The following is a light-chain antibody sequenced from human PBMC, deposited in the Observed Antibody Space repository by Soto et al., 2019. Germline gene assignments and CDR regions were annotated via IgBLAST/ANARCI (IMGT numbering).Light chain of an antibody. CDR3: SSFTSSSTLV. Sequence: QSVLTQPASVSGSPGQSITISCTGTSSDVGGYYYVSWYQNHPGKAPKLIIYEVSNRPSGVSDRFSGSKSGNTASLTISGLQTEDEADYYCSSFTSSSTLVFGTETKVT. CDR2: EVS. V-gene: IGLV2-14*01. CDR1: SSDVGGYYY. J-gene: IGLJ1*01.